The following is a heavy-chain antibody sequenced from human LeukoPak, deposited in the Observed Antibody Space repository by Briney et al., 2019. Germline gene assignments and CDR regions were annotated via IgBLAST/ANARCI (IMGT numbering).Heavy chain of an antibody. CDR2: IYYTGRT. D-gene: IGHD1-26*01. Sequence: SETLSLTCTVSGTSISNYYWSWIRQPPGKGLEWIGSIYYTGRTFYNPSLKSRVTISVDTSKNQFSLKLSSVTAADTAVYYCARRGSMGGSFVGAFDIWGQGTMVTVSS. CDR1: GTSISNYY. J-gene: IGHJ3*02. CDR3: ARRGSMGGSFVGAFDI. V-gene: IGHV4-59*05.